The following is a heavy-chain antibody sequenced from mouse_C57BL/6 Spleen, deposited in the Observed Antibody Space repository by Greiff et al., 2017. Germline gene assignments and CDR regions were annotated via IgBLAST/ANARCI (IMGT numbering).Heavy chain of an antibody. CDR3: ARDKYYYAMDY. V-gene: IGHV5-17*01. Sequence: VMLVESGGGLVKPGGSLKLSCAASGFTFSDYGMHWVRQAPEKGLEWVAYISSGSSTIYYADTVKGRFTISRDNAKNTLFLQMTSLRSEDTAMYYCARDKYYYAMDYWGQGTSVTVSS. CDR1: GFTFSDYG. J-gene: IGHJ4*01. CDR2: ISSGSSTI.